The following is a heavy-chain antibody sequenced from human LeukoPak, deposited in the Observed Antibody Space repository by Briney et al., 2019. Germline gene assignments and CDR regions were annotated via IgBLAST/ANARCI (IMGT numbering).Heavy chain of an antibody. D-gene: IGHD3-10*01. CDR2: IYTSGST. CDR1: GGSISSYD. J-gene: IGHJ4*02. CDR3: ARFIAIWFGVI. Sequence: SSETLSLTCTVSGGSISSYDWSWIRQPAGKGLEWIGRIYTSGSTNYNASLKSRVTMSVDTSKNQFSLKLSSVTAADTAVYYCARFIAIWFGVIWGQETLVTVSS. V-gene: IGHV4-4*07.